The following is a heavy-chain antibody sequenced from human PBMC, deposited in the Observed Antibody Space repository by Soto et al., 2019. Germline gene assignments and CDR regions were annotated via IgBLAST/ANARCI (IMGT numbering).Heavy chain of an antibody. D-gene: IGHD5-18*01. J-gene: IGHJ6*02. CDR1: GFTFRNYW. CDR2: INQAGSEK. CDR3: VTDGGAAMGLYYYYAMDV. V-gene: IGHV3-7*01. Sequence: PGGSLRLSCAASGFTFRNYWMSWVRQAPGKGLEWVANINQAGSEKHYVDSVKGRFTVSRDNANDLLYLQMNSLRAEDTAVYYCVTDGGAAMGLYYYYAMDVWGQGTTVTVSS.